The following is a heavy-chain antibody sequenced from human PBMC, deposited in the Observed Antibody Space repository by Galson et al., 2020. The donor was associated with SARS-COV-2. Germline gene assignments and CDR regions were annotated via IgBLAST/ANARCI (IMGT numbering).Heavy chain of an antibody. J-gene: IGHJ3*02. D-gene: IGHD6-13*01. CDR2: IHHSGTT. CDR1: GDSISSHNW. V-gene: IGHV4-4*02. Sequence: LRETLSLTCAVSGDSISSHNWWSWVRQYPGKGLEWIGEIHHSGTTNYNPSLKSRLTISVDKSQNQFSLNMKSVTAADTAVYFCVRVGPTAGAFYAFDIWGQGAMVTVSS. CDR3: VRVGPTAGAFYAFDI.